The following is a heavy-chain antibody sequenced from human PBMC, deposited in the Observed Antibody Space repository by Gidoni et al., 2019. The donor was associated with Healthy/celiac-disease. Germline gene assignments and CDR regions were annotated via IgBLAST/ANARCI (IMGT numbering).Heavy chain of an antibody. CDR3: ARGRGAVAARVGAFDI. Sequence: QVQLQQWGAGLLKPSETLSLTCAVYGGSFSGYYWSWIRQPPGKGLEWIGEINHSGSTNYNPSLKSRVTISVDTSKNQFSLKLSSVTAADTAVYYCARGRGAVAARVGAFDIWGQGTMVTVSS. D-gene: IGHD6-19*01. CDR2: INHSGST. J-gene: IGHJ3*02. CDR1: GGSFSGYY. V-gene: IGHV4-34*01.